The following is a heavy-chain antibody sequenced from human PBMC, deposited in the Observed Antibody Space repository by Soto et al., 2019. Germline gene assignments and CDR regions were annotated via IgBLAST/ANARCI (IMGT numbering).Heavy chain of an antibody. V-gene: IGHV3-21*02. Sequence: EVQLVESGGGLVKPGGSLRLACAASGFTFSDYSWNWVRQTPGKGLEWVSSISPSSDSSYYADSVKGRFTISRDNAKNSLFLQMNSLRDEDTAVYYCARPRGPRGYDLIDYWGQGTLVIVSS. CDR2: ISPSSDSS. J-gene: IGHJ4*02. D-gene: IGHD5-12*01. CDR1: GFTFSDYS. CDR3: ARPRGPRGYDLIDY.